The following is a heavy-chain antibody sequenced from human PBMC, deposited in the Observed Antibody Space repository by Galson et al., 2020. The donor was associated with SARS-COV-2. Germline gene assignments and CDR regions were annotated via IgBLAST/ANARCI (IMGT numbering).Heavy chain of an antibody. V-gene: IGHV3-30-3*01. J-gene: IGHJ3*02. D-gene: IGHD1-26*01. Sequence: TGGSLRLSCAASGFTFSSYAMHWVRQAPGKGLEWVAVISYDGSNNYYADSVKGRFTISRDNSKNTLYLQMNSLRAEDTAVYYCARPSSGSYIGAFEIWGQGTMVTVSS. CDR1: GFTFSSYA. CDR2: ISYDGSNN. CDR3: ARPSSGSYIGAFEI.